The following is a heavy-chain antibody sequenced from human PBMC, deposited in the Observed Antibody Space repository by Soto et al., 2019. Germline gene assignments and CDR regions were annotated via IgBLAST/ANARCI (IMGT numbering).Heavy chain of an antibody. J-gene: IGHJ5*02. Sequence: SVKVSCKASGGTFSNDIITWVRQAPGQGLEWMGRIITLLGTANYAQKFQGRVTITADKSTSTAYMELNSLKSEDTAVYYCSKDSPIGSSFSGYDAIDLWGQGTLVTVSS. CDR1: GGTFSNDI. CDR2: IITLLGTA. V-gene: IGHV1-69*08. CDR3: SKDSPIGSSFSGYDAIDL. D-gene: IGHD5-12*01.